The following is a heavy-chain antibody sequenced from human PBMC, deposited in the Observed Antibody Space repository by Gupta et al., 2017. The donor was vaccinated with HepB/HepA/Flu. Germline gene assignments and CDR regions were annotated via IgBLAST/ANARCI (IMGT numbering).Heavy chain of an antibody. D-gene: IGHD2-2*02. V-gene: IGHV4-31*03. J-gene: IGHJ6*03. CDR3: ASAFGYCSSTSCYNYYYYMDG. CDR1: GGSISSGGYY. CDR2: IYYSGST. Sequence: QVQLQESGPGLVKPSQTLSLNCTVSGGSISSGGYYWRWIRQHPGKGLEWSGYIYYSGSTYYTPSLKSRVTIAGDPSKNQFSRKLSSVTAADTAVYYCASAFGYCSSTSCYNYYYYMDGWGKGTTVTVSS.